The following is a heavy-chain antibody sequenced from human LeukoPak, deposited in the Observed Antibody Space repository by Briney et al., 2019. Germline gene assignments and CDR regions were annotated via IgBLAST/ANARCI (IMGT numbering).Heavy chain of an antibody. J-gene: IGHJ4*02. D-gene: IGHD5-18*01. CDR3: ARHAGAAMVRPFDS. Sequence: SETLSLTCTVSGGSISSSSYYWDWIRQPPGKGLEWIGRIYYSGSTYYNPSLKSRVTISVDTSTNQFSLKLSSVTAADTAVYYCARHAGAAMVRPFDSWGQGTLVTVSS. V-gene: IGHV4-39*01. CDR1: GGSISSSSYY. CDR2: IYYSGST.